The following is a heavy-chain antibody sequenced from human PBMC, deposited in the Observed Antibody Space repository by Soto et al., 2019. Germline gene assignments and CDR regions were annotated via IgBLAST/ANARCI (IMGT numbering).Heavy chain of an antibody. D-gene: IGHD3-16*01. CDR1: GYTFTNYG. Sequence: QVQVVQSGGEVKQPGASVKVSCKASGYTFTNYGLTWVRQAPGRGLEWMGWLSPNDGKTNYAQKLQGRLTMTTDTSTSTAYMELGILRFDDTAIYYCVRGGGSNYYGLDVWGQGTTVTVSS. V-gene: IGHV1-18*01. CDR3: VRGGGSNYYGLDV. J-gene: IGHJ6*02. CDR2: LSPNDGKT.